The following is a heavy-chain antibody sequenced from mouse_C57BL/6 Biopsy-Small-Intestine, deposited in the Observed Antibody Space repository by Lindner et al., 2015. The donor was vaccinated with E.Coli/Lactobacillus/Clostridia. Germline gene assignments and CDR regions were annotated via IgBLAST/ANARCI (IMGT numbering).Heavy chain of an antibody. V-gene: IGHV1-81*01. CDR1: GYTFTSYG. J-gene: IGHJ4*01. CDR3: AREGGSTVVISYYYAMDY. CDR2: IYPRSGNT. D-gene: IGHD1-1*01. Sequence: VQLQESGAELARPGASVKLSCKASGYTFTSYGISWVKQRTGQGLEWIGEIYPRSGNTYYNEKFKGKASLIADKSSSTAYMELRSLTSEDSAVYFCAREGGSTVVISYYYAMDYWGQGTSVTVSS.